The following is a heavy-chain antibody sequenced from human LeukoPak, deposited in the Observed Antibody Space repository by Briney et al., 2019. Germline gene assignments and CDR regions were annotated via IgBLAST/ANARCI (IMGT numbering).Heavy chain of an antibody. CDR2: IYYSGST. V-gene: IGHV4-59*01. J-gene: IGHJ5*02. CDR3: ARAGAPSGDYDSTTNWFDP. Sequence: SETLSLTCTVSGGSISSYYWSWIRQPPGKGLEWIGYIYYSGSTNYNPSLKSRVTISVDTSKNQFSLKLSSVTAADTAVYYCARAGAPSGDYDSTTNWFDPWGQGTLVTVSS. D-gene: IGHD4-17*01. CDR1: GGSISSYY.